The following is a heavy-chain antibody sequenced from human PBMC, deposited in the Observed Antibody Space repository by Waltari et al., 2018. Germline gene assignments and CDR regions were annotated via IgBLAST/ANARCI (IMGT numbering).Heavy chain of an antibody. Sequence: QVQLQQWGAGLLKPSETLSLSCAVYGGSLSGYYWSCIRQTPGKGLEWIGEANYTGSANSNPSLNGRVSISVDTSKNQLSLKLKSVTAADTAVYFCARGGKTRVFGYWGQGTLVAVSS. CDR2: ANYTGSA. D-gene: IGHD1-7*01. CDR3: ARGGKTRVFGY. V-gene: IGHV4-34*02. J-gene: IGHJ4*02. CDR1: GGSLSGYY.